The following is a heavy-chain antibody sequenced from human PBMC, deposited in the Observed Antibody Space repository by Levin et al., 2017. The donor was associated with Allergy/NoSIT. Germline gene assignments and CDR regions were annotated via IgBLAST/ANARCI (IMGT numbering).Heavy chain of an antibody. CDR3: ARQSWNSATVHDAYDI. CDR1: EYTFSSYW. D-gene: IGHD1-7*01. J-gene: IGHJ3*02. CDR2: IYPGDSDT. V-gene: IGHV5-51*01. Sequence: GESLKISCKAYEYTFSSYWIGWVRQLPGKGPEWMGNIYPGDSDTRYSPSFQGQVTISADKSSNIAYLQWSSLKASDTAMYYCARQSWNSATVHDAYDIWGQGTMVHVSS.